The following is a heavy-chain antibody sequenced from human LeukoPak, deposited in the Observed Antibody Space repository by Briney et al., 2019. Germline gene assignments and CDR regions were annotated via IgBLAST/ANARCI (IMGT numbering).Heavy chain of an antibody. D-gene: IGHD1-26*01. CDR2: ISWNSGSI. J-gene: IGHJ3*02. V-gene: IGHV3-9*03. CDR3: AKALVGATSLDAFDI. Sequence: HPGGSLRLSCAASGFTFDDYAMHWVRQAPGKGLEWVSGISWNSGSIGYADSVKGRFTISRDNAKNSLYLQMNSLRAEDMALYYCAKALVGATSLDAFDIWGQGTMVTVSS. CDR1: GFTFDDYA.